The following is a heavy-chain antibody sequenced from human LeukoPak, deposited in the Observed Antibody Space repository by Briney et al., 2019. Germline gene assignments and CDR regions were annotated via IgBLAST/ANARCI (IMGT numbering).Heavy chain of an antibody. V-gene: IGHV4-39*01. Sequence: SETLSLTCTVSGGSISSSSYYWGWIRQPPGKGLEWIGSIYYSGSTYYNPSLKSRVTISVDTSKNQFSLKLSSVTAADTAVYYCAKYSGSYYHDAFDIWGQGTMVTVSS. J-gene: IGHJ3*02. CDR3: AKYSGSYYHDAFDI. CDR2: IYYSGST. CDR1: GGSISSSSYY. D-gene: IGHD1-26*01.